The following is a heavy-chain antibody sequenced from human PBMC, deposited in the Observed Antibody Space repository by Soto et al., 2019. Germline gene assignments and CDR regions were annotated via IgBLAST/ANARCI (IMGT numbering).Heavy chain of an antibody. D-gene: IGHD3-16*01. Sequence: GGSLRLSCAASGFTFSSYAMHWVRQAPGKGLEWVAVISYDGSNKYYADSVKGRFTISRDNSKNTLYLQMNGLRAEDTAVDYCAGYSWGVPAHMEYWGQGTLVTVSS. CDR2: ISYDGSNK. CDR1: GFTFSSYA. J-gene: IGHJ4*02. V-gene: IGHV3-30-3*01. CDR3: AGYSWGVPAHMEY.